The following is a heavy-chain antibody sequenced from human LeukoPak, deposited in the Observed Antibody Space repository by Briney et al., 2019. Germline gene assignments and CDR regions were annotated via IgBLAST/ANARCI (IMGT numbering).Heavy chain of an antibody. D-gene: IGHD3-22*01. CDR2: INPNRGVT. Sequence: ASVKVSCKAPGYTFTGYYMHWVRQAPGQGLEWMGRINPNRGVTKYAQKFQGRVTMTTDRSTSTAYMELRSLRSDDTAVYYCAKDRVYYYDSGGYVDSFDVWGQGAMVTVSS. V-gene: IGHV1-2*06. CDR3: AKDRVYYYDSGGYVDSFDV. CDR1: GYTFTGYY. J-gene: IGHJ3*01.